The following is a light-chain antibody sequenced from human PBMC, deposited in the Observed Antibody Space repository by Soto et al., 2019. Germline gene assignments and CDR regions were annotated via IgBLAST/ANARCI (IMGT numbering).Light chain of an antibody. J-gene: IGKJ3*01. CDR3: QQYKNYPFT. CDR2: DAS. Sequence: DIHMTQSPSTLSASLGDRVSITCRASQSINSWLAWYQQKPGKAPKLLIYDASSLQSGVPSRFSGSESGAEFTITISGLQPDDFATYYCQQYKNYPFTFGPRTKV. CDR1: QSINSW. V-gene: IGKV1-5*01.